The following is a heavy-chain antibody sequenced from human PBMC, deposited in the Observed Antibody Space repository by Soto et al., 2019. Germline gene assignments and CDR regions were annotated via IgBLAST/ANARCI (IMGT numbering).Heavy chain of an antibody. CDR1: GGSISSGTYS. CDR3: GTGNIYHY. CDR2: IYNSGST. V-gene: IGHV4-39*01. J-gene: IGHJ4*02. D-gene: IGHD3-9*01. Sequence: SETLSLACTVSGGSISSGTYSWDWIRQPPEKGLEWIGNIYNSGSTNYNPSLKSRVTISVDTSKNQFSLKLSSVTASDTAVYYCGTGNIYHYWGQGVLVTVSS.